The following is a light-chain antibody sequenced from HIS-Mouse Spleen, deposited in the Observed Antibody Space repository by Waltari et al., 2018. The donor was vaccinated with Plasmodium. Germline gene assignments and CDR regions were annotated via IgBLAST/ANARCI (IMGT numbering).Light chain of an antibody. CDR2: EDS. CDR3: YSTDSSGNHRV. V-gene: IGLV3-10*01. Sequence: SYELTPPPSVSVSPGHTARITCSGDALPQKYTSWYQQKSGQAPVLVIYEDSKRPSGIPERFSGSSLGTMATLTISGAQVEDEADYYCYSTDSSGNHRVFGGGTKLTVL. CDR1: ALPQKY. J-gene: IGLJ3*02.